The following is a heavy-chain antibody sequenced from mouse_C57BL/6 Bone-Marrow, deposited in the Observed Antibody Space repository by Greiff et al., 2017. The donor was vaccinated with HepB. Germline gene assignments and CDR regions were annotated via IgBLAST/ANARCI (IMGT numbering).Heavy chain of an antibody. V-gene: IGHV5-16*01. CDR2: INDDGSST. Sequence: EVQLVESEGGLVQPGRSMKLSCTASGFTFSDYYMAWVRQVPEKGLEWVANINDDGSSTYYLDTLKSRFIISTDNAKNIPYLQMSSLKSEDTATYYGARRGLRGYYAMDYWGQGTPVTVSS. CDR3: ARRGLRGYYAMDY. CDR1: GFTFSDYY. D-gene: IGHD3-3*01. J-gene: IGHJ4*01.